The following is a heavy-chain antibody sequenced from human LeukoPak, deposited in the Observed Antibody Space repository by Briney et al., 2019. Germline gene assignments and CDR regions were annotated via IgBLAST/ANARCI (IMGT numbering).Heavy chain of an antibody. Sequence: GSLRLSCAGSGFTFSRYNMNWFRQPPGKGLEWIGEINHSGSTNYNPSLKSRVTISVDTSKNQFSLKLSSVTAADTAVYYCARLSAKQTDYWGQGTLVTVSS. D-gene: IGHD4/OR15-4a*01. J-gene: IGHJ4*02. CDR2: INHSGST. CDR1: GFTFSRYN. CDR3: ARLSAKQTDY. V-gene: IGHV4-34*01.